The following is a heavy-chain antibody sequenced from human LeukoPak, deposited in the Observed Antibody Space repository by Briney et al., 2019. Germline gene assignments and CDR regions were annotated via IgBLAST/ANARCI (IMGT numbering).Heavy chain of an antibody. CDR2: IYHSGGA. V-gene: IGHV4-59*08. J-gene: IGHJ4*02. CDR3: ARHPQEFWSGYYNHYYFDY. Sequence: SETLSLTCTVSGVSINTYYWAWIRQPPGRGLEIIGYIYHSGGANYNPSLESRVAISMDTSKNQYFLSLTSVSAADTAVYYCARHPQEFWSGYYNHYYFDYWGQGTLVTVSS. CDR1: GVSINTYY. D-gene: IGHD3-3*01.